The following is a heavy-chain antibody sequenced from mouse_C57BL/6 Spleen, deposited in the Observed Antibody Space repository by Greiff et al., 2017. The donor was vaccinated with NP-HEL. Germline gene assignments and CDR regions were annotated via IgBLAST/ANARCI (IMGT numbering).Heavy chain of an antibody. Sequence: VQLQQSGPELARPGASVKLSCKASGYTFTSYGISWVKQRTGQGLEWIGEIYPRSGNTYYNEKFKGKATLTADKSSSTAYMELRSLTSEDSAVYFCARSGDFAYWGQGTLVTVSA. CDR2: IYPRSGNT. V-gene: IGHV1-81*01. D-gene: IGHD3-1*01. J-gene: IGHJ3*01. CDR1: GYTFTSYG. CDR3: ARSGDFAY.